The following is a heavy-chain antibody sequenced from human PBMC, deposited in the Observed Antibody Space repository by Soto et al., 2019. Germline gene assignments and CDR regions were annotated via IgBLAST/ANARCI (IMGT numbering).Heavy chain of an antibody. V-gene: IGHV1-3*01. CDR3: ARDNYAFRGRHYIAFFNY. Sequence: GASVKVSCKASGNTVPNYAIHWVRQAPGQRLEWMGWINGGNGNTYYSEHFQGRVTFTRDTSAGTVYMQLSSLTSEATAVYYCARDNYAFRGRHYIAFFNYGGKGALDTVSS. CDR2: INGGNGNT. CDR1: GNTVPNYA. J-gene: IGHJ4*02. D-gene: IGHD4-4*01.